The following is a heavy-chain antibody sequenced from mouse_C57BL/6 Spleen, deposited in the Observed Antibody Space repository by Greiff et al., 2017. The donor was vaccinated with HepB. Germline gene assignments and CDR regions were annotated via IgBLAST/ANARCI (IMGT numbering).Heavy chain of an antibody. CDR1: GYTFTDYN. CDR3: ARRLYWYFDV. CDR2: INPNNGGT. V-gene: IGHV1-18*01. Sequence: VQLQQSGPELVKPGASVKIPCKASGYTFTDYNMDWVKQSHGKSLEWIGDINPNNGGTIYNQKFKGKATLTVDKSSSTAYMELRSLTSEDTAVYYCARRLYWYFDVWGTGTTVTVSS. J-gene: IGHJ1*03. D-gene: IGHD3-2*02.